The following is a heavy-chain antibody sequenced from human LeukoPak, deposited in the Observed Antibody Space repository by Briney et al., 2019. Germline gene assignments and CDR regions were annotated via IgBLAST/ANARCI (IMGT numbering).Heavy chain of an antibody. Sequence: AASVKVSCKASGYTFTGYYMHWVRQAPGQGLEWMGWISPNSGGTDYAQRFQGRVTMTRDTSISTAYMDLSRLRSDDTAVYYCARYMSSRPPRTFDYWGQGTLVTVSP. J-gene: IGHJ4*02. CDR2: ISPNSGGT. CDR3: ARYMSSRPPRTFDY. D-gene: IGHD6-13*01. V-gene: IGHV1-2*02. CDR1: GYTFTGYY.